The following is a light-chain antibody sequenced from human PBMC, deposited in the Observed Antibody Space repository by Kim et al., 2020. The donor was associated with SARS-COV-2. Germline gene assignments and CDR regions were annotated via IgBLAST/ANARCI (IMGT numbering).Light chain of an antibody. CDR3: QTWTTGIQV. Sequence: QLVLTQSPSASASLGASVKLTCTLSSGHSTYVIAWHQQQADNGPRYLMKINGDGSHIKGDGIPDRFSGSISGAERYLTISSLQSEDEADYYCQTWTTGIQVFGGGTQLTVL. J-gene: IGLJ2*01. CDR1: SGHSTYV. CDR2: INGDGSH. V-gene: IGLV4-69*01.